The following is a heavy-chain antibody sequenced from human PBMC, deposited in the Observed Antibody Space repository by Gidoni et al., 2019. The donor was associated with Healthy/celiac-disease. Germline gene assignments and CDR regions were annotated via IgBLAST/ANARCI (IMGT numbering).Heavy chain of an antibody. D-gene: IGHD3-9*01. CDR2: INSGGST. V-gene: IGHV3-66*02. Sequence: EVQLVESGGGLVQPGGSLTLYCYASGFTVSSNYMRWVRQAPGKGLEWVSVINSGGSTYYADSVKGRFTISRDNSENKLYLQMSSLRAEDTAVYYCARSDYDILTGYLFDYWGQGTLVTVSS. J-gene: IGHJ4*02. CDR1: GFTVSSNY. CDR3: ARSDYDILTGYLFDY.